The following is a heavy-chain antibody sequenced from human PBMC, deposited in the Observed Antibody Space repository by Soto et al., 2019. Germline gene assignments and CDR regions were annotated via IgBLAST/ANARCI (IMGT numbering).Heavy chain of an antibody. J-gene: IGHJ5*02. CDR3: ARESEGGGLHNWLDP. CDR1: GGSINSHY. D-gene: IGHD3-16*01. CDR2: IYYNGDT. V-gene: IGHV4-59*11. Sequence: PSETLSLTCIVSGGSINSHYWSWIRQPPGKGLEWIGFIYYNGDTKYNPSLKTRVTISVDTSRNHLSLRLTSVSAADTAVYYCARESEGGGLHNWLDPWGQGTPVTVYS.